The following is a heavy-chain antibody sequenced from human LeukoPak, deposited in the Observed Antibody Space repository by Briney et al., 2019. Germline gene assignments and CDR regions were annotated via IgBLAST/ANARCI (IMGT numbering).Heavy chain of an antibody. CDR3: AKDYLYCTNGVCLLYYFDY. D-gene: IGHD2-8*01. CDR1: GFTFSSYA. J-gene: IGHJ4*02. V-gene: IGHV3-23*01. Sequence: GGSLRLSCAASGFTFSSYAMSWVRQAPGKGLEWVSAISGSGGSTYYADSVKGRFTISRDNSKNALYLQMNSLRAEDTAVYYCAKDYLYCTNGVCLLYYFDYWGQGTLVTVSS. CDR2: ISGSGGST.